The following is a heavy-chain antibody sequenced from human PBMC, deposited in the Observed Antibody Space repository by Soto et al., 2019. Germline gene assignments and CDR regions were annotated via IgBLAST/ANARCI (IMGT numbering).Heavy chain of an antibody. CDR2: INAGNGNT. CDR3: ARETLGLMITFGGVDFR. Sequence: QVQLVQSGAEVKKPGASVKVSCKASGYTFTSYAMHWVRQAPGQRLEWMGWINAGNGNTKYSQKFQGRVTITRDTSASTAYMELSSLRSEDTAVYYCARETLGLMITFGGVDFRWGQGTLVTVSS. D-gene: IGHD3-16*01. CDR1: GYTFTSYA. J-gene: IGHJ4*02. V-gene: IGHV1-3*01.